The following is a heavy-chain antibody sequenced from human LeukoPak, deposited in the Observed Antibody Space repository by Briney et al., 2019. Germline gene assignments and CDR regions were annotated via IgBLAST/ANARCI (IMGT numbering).Heavy chain of an antibody. CDR2: IYSSGSA. J-gene: IGHJ5*01. V-gene: IGHV4-59*08. CDR3: ARHGGGYDYDS. D-gene: IGHD5-12*01. CDR1: GGSISSYY. Sequence: SETLSLTCAVSGGSISSYYWSWIRQPPGKGLEWIGYIYSSGSAIYNPSLKSRVTISEDTSKNQFSLKLSSVTAAAPPVYYCARHGGGYDYDSWGQGALVTVSS.